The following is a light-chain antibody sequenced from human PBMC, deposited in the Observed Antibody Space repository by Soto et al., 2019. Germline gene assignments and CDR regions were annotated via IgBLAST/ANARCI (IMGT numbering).Light chain of an antibody. J-gene: IGKJ1*01. CDR3: QQYDSSRT. CDR1: QSVDSRF. CDR2: GAS. Sequence: EIVLTQSPGTLSLSPGERATLSCRSSQSVDSRFLALYQQKRGQAPSVLMYGASIRATGIPDRFSGSGSGTDFTLSIRRMEPEDFAVYYCQQYDSSRTFVQGTQVEMK. V-gene: IGKV3-20*01.